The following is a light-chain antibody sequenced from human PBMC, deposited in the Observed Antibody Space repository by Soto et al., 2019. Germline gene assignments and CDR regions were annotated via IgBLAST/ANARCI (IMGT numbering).Light chain of an antibody. V-gene: IGLV2-14*01. CDR1: SSDVGGYNY. CDR3: SSFTSSRIYV. Sequence: QSALTQPASVSGSAGQSITISCTGTSSDVGGYNYVSWFQLHPGKAPKLMVYEVSNRPSGISSRFSGSKSGNTASLTISGLQAEDEADYYCSSFTSSRIYVFGTGTKVTVL. J-gene: IGLJ1*01. CDR2: EVS.